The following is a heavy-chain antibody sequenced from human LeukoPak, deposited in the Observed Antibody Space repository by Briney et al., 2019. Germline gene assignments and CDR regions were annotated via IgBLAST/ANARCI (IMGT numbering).Heavy chain of an antibody. Sequence: SETLSLTCTVPGGSISSYYWSWIRQPPGKGLEWIGYIYYSGSTNYNPSLKSRVTISVDTSKNQFSLKLSSVTAADTAVYYCASRYDSSGYYYAPDAFDIWGQGTMVTVSS. J-gene: IGHJ3*02. V-gene: IGHV4-59*12. CDR3: ASRYDSSGYYYAPDAFDI. CDR1: GGSISSYY. CDR2: IYYSGST. D-gene: IGHD3-22*01.